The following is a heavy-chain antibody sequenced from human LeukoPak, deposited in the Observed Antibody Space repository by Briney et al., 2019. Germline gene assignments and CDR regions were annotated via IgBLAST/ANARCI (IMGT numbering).Heavy chain of an antibody. CDR2: IIPILGIA. CDR1: GGTFSSYA. Sequence: ASVKVSCKASGGTFSSYAISWVRQAPGQGLEWMGRIIPILGIANYAQKFQGRVTITADKSTSTAYMELSSLRSEDTAVYYCARDSPNHSSGYYHAFDIWGQGTMVTVSS. J-gene: IGHJ3*02. V-gene: IGHV1-69*04. CDR3: ARDSPNHSSGYYHAFDI. D-gene: IGHD3-22*01.